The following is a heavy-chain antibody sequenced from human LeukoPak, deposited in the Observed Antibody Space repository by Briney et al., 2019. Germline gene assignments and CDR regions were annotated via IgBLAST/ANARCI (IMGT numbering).Heavy chain of an antibody. V-gene: IGHV3-33*01. CDR3: ARDLHSNSSNPGWFDP. J-gene: IGHJ5*02. CDR2: IWHDGSRQ. D-gene: IGHD4-11*01. Sequence: GGSLRLSCAASGFTFTTYGIHWVRQAPGKGLEWVTIIWHDGSRQYYADSVKGRFTISRDNSKSTVFLEMNGLRAEDTAVYYCARDLHSNSSNPGWFDPWGQGALVTVSS. CDR1: GFTFTTYG.